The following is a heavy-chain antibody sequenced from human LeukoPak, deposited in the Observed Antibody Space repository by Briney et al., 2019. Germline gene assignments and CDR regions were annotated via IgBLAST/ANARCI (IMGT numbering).Heavy chain of an antibody. CDR1: GYSINSGYY. J-gene: IGHJ6*03. CDR2: IYHSGST. V-gene: IGHV4-38-2*02. D-gene: IGHD6-6*01. CDR3: ARAAALNYYYYYMDV. Sequence: PSETLSLTCTVSGYSINSGYYWGWIRQPPGQGLEWIAIIYHSGSTYYNPSLKSRVTISVDTSKNQFSLNLSSVTAADTAVYYCARAAALNYYYYYMDVWGKGTTVTVSS.